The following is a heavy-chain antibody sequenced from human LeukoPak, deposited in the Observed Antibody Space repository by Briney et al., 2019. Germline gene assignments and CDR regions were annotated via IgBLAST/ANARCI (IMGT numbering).Heavy chain of an antibody. V-gene: IGHV3-21*01. CDR2: ISSSSSYI. D-gene: IGHD4-17*01. J-gene: IGHJ3*02. Sequence: GGSLRLSCAASGFTFSSYSMNWVRQAPGKGLEWVSSISSSSSYIYYADSVKGRFTISRDNAKNSLYLQMNSLRAEDTAVYYCAKWIHTAVTNAFDIWGQGTMVTVSS. CDR1: GFTFSSYS. CDR3: AKWIHTAVTNAFDI.